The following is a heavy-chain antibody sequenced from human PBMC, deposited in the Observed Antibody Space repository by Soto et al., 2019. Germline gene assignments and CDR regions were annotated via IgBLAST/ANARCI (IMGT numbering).Heavy chain of an antibody. V-gene: IGHV4-59*01. CDR3: ARGGSSKYPRD. CDR2: FYSTGST. J-gene: IGHJ1*01. Sequence: QVQLQESGPGLVKPSETLSLTCTVSGGSISNYYWSWIRQPPGKGLEWIGYFYSTGSTNCNPSLKSRVTISGDTSKNQFSLNLTSLTAADTAVYYGARGGSSKYPRDWGQGTLVTVSS. CDR1: GGSISNYY. D-gene: IGHD1-26*01.